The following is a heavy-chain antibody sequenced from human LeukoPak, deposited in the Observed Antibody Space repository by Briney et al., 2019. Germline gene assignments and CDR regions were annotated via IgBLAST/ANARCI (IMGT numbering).Heavy chain of an antibody. CDR1: GGTLSSYA. CDR2: IIPIFGTA. D-gene: IGHD3-10*01. V-gene: IGHV1-69*13. Sequence: SVKVSCKASGGTLSSYAISWVRQAPGQGLEWMGGIIPIFGTANYAQKFQGRVTITADESTSTAYMELSSLRSEDTAVYYCARDHELASEYYSTFDWGQGTLVTVSS. CDR3: ARDHELASEYYSTFD. J-gene: IGHJ4*02.